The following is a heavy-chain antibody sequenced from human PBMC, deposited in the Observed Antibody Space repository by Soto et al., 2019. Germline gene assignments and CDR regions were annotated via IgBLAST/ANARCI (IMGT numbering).Heavy chain of an antibody. CDR1: GGSISSSSYY. CDR2: IYYSGST. V-gene: IGHV4-39*01. D-gene: IGHD3-10*01. Sequence: QLQLQESGPGLVKPSETLSLTCTVSGGSISSSSYYWGWIRQPPGKGLEWIGSIYYSGSTYYNPSLKSRVTISVDTSKNQFSLKLSSVTAADTAVYYCARPGYGSGSYAPYYYYGMDVWGQGTTVTVSS. CDR3: ARPGYGSGSYAPYYYYGMDV. J-gene: IGHJ6*02.